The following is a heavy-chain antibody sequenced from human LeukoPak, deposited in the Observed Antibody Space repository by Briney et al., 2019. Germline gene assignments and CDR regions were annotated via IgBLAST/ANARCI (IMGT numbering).Heavy chain of an antibody. V-gene: IGHV3-23*01. CDR1: GFYFTDYA. CDR2: VSGNGDTK. J-gene: IGHJ4*01. Sequence: PGGSLRLSRAASGFYFTDYAMSWARQAPGKGLEWLSAVSGNGDTKDYVDSVKGRFTISRDNSRNTVHLQIDNLRTEDAAVYYCARGSTSTAPGWVYWGHGTPVTVSS. D-gene: IGHD2-21*02. CDR3: ARGSTSTAPGWVY.